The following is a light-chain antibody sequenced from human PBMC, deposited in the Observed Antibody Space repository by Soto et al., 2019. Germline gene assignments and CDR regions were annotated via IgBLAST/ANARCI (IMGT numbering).Light chain of an antibody. V-gene: IGLV2-8*01. J-gene: IGLJ1*01. Sequence: QSALTQPASASGSPGQSVTISCTGTSSDVGAYNFVSWYQQHPGKAPKLMIYEVSKRPSGVPDRFSASKSGNTASLTVSGLQADDEADYYCVSYAGSKNVFGTGTKVTVL. CDR3: VSYAGSKNV. CDR2: EVS. CDR1: SSDVGAYNF.